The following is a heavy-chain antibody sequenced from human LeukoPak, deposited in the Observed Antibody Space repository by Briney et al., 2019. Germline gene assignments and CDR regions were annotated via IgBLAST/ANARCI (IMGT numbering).Heavy chain of an antibody. V-gene: IGHV4-39*01. CDR2: IYYTGST. CDR3: AGKIFGEDGMDV. Sequence: SETLSLTCTVSGGSISSSSYYWGWIRQPPGKGLEWIGSIYYTGSTYYNPSLKSRVTISVDTSKNQFSLKLSSVTAADTAVYYCAGKIFGEDGMDVWGQGTTVTVSS. J-gene: IGHJ6*02. D-gene: IGHD3-3*01. CDR1: GGSISSSSYY.